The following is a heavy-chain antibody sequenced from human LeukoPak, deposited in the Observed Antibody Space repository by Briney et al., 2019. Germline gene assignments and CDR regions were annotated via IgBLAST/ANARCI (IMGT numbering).Heavy chain of an antibody. CDR2: INHSGST. CDR1: GGSFSGYY. D-gene: IGHD6-13*01. CDR3: ARGRGDSSSWYSYYYYYMDV. J-gene: IGHJ6*03. V-gene: IGHV4-34*01. Sequence: SETLSLTCAVYGGSFSGYYWSWIRQPPGKGLEWIGEINHSGSTNYNPSLKSRVTISLDTSKNQFSLKLSSVTAADTAVYYCARGRGDSSSWYSYYYYYMDVWGKGTTVTVSS.